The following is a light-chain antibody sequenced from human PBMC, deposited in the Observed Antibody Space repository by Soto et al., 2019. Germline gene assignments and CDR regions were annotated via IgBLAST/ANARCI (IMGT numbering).Light chain of an antibody. J-gene: IGKJ5*01. CDR2: SAY. CDR3: KQTYTIPLT. Sequence: DIPMTQSPSSLFASVGDRVTITCRASQTITNFLNGYQHKPDKAHKLLIYSAYTLQIGVPSRFSGSGSGTDFTRTIRSLQPEDFATYYCKQTYTIPLTFGGGTRLEIK. CDR1: QTITNF. V-gene: IGKV1-39*01.